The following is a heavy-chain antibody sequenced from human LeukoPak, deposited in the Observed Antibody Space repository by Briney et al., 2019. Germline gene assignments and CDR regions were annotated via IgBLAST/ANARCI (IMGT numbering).Heavy chain of an antibody. Sequence: SQTLSLTCAVSGGSISSVAYSWGWIRQPPGKGLEWMGYIYHTGSTYYNPSLKSRVTMSVDRSKNQFSLNLTSVTAADTAVYYCARGPSHYYGSGSYDYWGQGTLVTVSS. CDR2: IYHTGST. D-gene: IGHD3-10*01. V-gene: IGHV4-30-2*01. CDR1: GGSISSVAYS. J-gene: IGHJ4*02. CDR3: ARGPSHYYGSGSYDY.